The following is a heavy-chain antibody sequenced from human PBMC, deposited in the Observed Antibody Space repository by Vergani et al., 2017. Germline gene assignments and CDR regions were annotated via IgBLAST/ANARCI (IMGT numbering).Heavy chain of an antibody. V-gene: IGHV3-66*02. CDR2: IYSGGST. Sequence: EVQLVESGGGLVQPGGSLRLSCAASGFTVSSNYMSWVRQAPGKGLEWVSVIYSGGSTYYADSVKGRFTISRDNSKNTLYLQMNSLRAEDTAVYYCAKDRAAAARYYYYYGMDVWGQGTTVTVSS. D-gene: IGHD2-2*01. J-gene: IGHJ6*02. CDR3: AKDRAAAARYYYYYGMDV. CDR1: GFTVSSNY.